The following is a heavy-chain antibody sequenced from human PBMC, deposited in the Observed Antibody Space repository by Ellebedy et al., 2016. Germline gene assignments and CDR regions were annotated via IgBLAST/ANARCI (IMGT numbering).Heavy chain of an antibody. D-gene: IGHD6-19*01. J-gene: IGHJ6*02. Sequence: ASVKVSCKASGYTFTSYYMHWVRQAPGQGLEWMGIINLSGGTTAYAQKFQGRVTMTRDTSTSTVYMELSSLRSEDTAVYYCAREPRAAGTYDYYYALDVWGQGTTVTVSS. CDR3: AREPRAAGTYDYYYALDV. CDR1: GYTFTSYY. CDR2: INLSGGTT. V-gene: IGHV1-46*01.